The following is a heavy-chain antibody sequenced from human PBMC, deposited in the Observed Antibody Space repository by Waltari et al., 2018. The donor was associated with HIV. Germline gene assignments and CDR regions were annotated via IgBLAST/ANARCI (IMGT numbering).Heavy chain of an antibody. CDR1: GGSVSSGSYY. J-gene: IGHJ6*03. D-gene: IGHD6-13*01. Sequence: QVQLQESGPGLVKPSEPLSLTCSVSGGSVSSGSYYWPWIRPPPGKGLEWIGYMYSSGITNYNPSLQSRVTISVDRSKNHLSLKLSSVTAADTAVYYCARDLATPAPGVYYYFYMDVWGKGTAVTVSS. CDR3: ARDLATPAPGVYYYFYMDV. V-gene: IGHV4-61*03. CDR2: MYSSGIT.